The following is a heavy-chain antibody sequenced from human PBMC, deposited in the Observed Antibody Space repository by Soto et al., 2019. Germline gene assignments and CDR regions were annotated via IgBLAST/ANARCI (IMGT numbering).Heavy chain of an antibody. CDR1: GDSVSSNSAA. CDR3: ARGVGEAAAGTAWFDP. J-gene: IGHJ5*02. CDR2: TYYRSKWYN. D-gene: IGHD6-13*01. Sequence: SQTLSLTCAISGDSVSSNSAAWNWIRQSPSRGLEWLGRTYYRSKWYNDYAVSVKSRITINPDTSKNQFSLQLNSVTPEDTAVYYCARGVGEAAAGTAWFDPWGQGTLVTVSS. V-gene: IGHV6-1*01.